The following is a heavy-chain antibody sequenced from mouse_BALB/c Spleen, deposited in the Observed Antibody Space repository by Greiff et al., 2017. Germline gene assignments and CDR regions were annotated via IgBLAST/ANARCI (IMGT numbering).Heavy chain of an antibody. CDR3: ARPGQGNYAMDY. Sequence: QVQLQQSGAELVRPGVSVKISCKGSGYTFTDYAMHWVKQSHAKSLEWIGVISTYYGDASYNQKFKGKATMTVDKSSSTAYMELARLTSEDSAIYYCARPGQGNYAMDYWGQGTSVTVSS. V-gene: IGHV1S137*01. D-gene: IGHD3-3*01. CDR1: GYTFTDYA. J-gene: IGHJ4*01. CDR2: ISTYYGDA.